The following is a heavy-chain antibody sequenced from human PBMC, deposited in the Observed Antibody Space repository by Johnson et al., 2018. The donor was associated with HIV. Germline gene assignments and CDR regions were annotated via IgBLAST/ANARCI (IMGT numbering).Heavy chain of an antibody. CDR3: ARGEGSGWHLAGAFDI. Sequence: QVQLVESGGGVVQPGRSLRLSCAASGFTFSDYYMSWIRQAPGKGLEWVSYISSSGSTIYYADSVKGRFTISRDNAKNTLYLQMNSLRAEDTAVYYCARGEGSGWHLAGAFDIWGQGTMVTVSS. CDR2: ISSSGSTI. CDR1: GFTFSDYY. V-gene: IGHV3-11*04. J-gene: IGHJ3*02. D-gene: IGHD6-19*01.